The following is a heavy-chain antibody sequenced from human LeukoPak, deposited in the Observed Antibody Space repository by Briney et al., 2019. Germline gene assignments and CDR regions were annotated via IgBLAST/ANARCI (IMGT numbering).Heavy chain of an antibody. J-gene: IGHJ3*02. D-gene: IGHD6-6*01. Sequence: PGESLRLSCAASGFTFSSYYMHWVRHAPGKGLLWVSRINGDGSSTKYADSVKGRFTISRDNAKNSLYLQMNSLRAEDMALYYCAKDIGLIAARGAFDIWGQGTMVTVSS. CDR1: GFTFSSYY. CDR3: AKDIGLIAARGAFDI. CDR2: INGDGSST. V-gene: IGHV3-74*01.